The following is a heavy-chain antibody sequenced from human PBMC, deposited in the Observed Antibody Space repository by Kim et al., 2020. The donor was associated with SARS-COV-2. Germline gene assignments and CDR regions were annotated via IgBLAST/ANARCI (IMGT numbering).Heavy chain of an antibody. CDR2: ISWNSGSI. CDR1: GFTFDDYA. Sequence: GGSLRLSCAASGFTFDDYAMHWVRQAPGKGLEWVSGISWNSGSIGYADSVKGRFTISRDNAKNSLYLQMNSLRAEDTALYYCAKDIVPHYYDSSGYYSGYYYDGMDVWGQGTTVTVSS. CDR3: AKDIVPHYYDSSGYYSGYYYDGMDV. D-gene: IGHD3-22*01. V-gene: IGHV3-9*01. J-gene: IGHJ6*02.